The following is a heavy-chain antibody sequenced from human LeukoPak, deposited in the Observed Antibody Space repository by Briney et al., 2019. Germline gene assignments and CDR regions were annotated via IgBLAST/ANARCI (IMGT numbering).Heavy chain of an antibody. CDR1: GGSISNYY. CDR3: ARYFSGKTLDY. Sequence: SETLSLTCTVSGGSISNYYWSWIRQPPGKGLEWIGYINHSGNSKYNPPLESRITIAVDTPKNQFSLKLNSVTAADTAVYYCARYFSGKTLDYWGQGMLVTVSS. D-gene: IGHD1-1*01. J-gene: IGHJ4*02. CDR2: INHSGNS. V-gene: IGHV4-59*01.